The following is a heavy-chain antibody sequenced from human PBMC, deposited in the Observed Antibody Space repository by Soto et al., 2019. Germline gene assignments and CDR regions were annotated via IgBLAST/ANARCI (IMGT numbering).Heavy chain of an antibody. V-gene: IGHV4-34*01. CDR2: INHSGST. J-gene: IGHJ6*02. CDR3: ARERRRTERTNYGMDV. Sequence: KPSETLSLTCAVYGGSFSGYYWSWIRQPPGKGLEWIGEINHSGSTNYNPSLKSRVTISVDTSKNQFSLKLSSVTAADTAVYYCARERRRTERTNYGMDVWGQGTTVTVSS. CDR1: GGSFSGYY.